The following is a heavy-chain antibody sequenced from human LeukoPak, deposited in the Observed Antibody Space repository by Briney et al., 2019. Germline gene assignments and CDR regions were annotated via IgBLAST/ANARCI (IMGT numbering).Heavy chain of an antibody. CDR1: GYSISSGYY. CDR2: IYTSGST. J-gene: IGHJ6*03. Sequence: PSETLSLTCTVSGYSISSGYYWGWIRQPPGKGLEWIGRIYTSGSTNYNPSLKSRVTISVDTSKNQFSLKLSSVTAADTAVYYCARDARTYYYYYMDVWGKGTTVTVSS. CDR3: ARDARTYYYYYMDV. V-gene: IGHV4-38-2*02.